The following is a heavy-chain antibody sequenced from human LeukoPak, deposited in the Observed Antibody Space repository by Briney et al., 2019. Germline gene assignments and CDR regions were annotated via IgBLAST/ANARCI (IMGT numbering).Heavy chain of an antibody. CDR3: ARLVGQLSL. J-gene: IGHJ2*01. Sequence: PSETLSLTCAVSGHSISSGYYWGWIRQPPGKGLEWIGSIYHSGSTYYNPSLKSRVTISVDTSKNQFSLKLSSVTAADTAVYYCARLVGQLSLWGRGTLVTVSS. V-gene: IGHV4-38-2*01. CDR1: GHSISSGYY. D-gene: IGHD3-10*01. CDR2: IYHSGST.